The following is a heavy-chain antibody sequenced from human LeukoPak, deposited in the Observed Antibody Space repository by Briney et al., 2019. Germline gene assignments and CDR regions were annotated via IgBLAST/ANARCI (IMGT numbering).Heavy chain of an antibody. CDR3: VRQFAY. CDR2: ISSDGNTI. CDR1: GFTFDAYY. V-gene: IGHV3-48*01. Sequence: GGSLRLSCAASGFTFDAYYMNWVRQAPGKGLEWVSYISSDGNTIHYADSVKGRFTISRDNAKNSLYLQMNSLRAEDTAVYYCVRQFAYWGQGTLVTVSS. J-gene: IGHJ4*02. D-gene: IGHD3-10*01.